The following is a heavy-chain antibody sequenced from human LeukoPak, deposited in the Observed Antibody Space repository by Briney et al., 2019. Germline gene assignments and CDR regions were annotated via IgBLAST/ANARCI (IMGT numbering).Heavy chain of an antibody. CDR3: ARGPGYDYVWGSYRADY. V-gene: IGHV3-64*01. CDR1: GFTFSSYA. CDR2: ISSNGGST. J-gene: IGHJ4*02. Sequence: GGSLRLSCAASGFTFSSYAMHWVRQAPGKGLEYVSAISSNGGSTYYANSVKGRFTISRDNSKNTLYLQMGSLRAEDMAVYYCARGPGYDYVWGSYRADYWGQGTLVTVSS. D-gene: IGHD3-16*02.